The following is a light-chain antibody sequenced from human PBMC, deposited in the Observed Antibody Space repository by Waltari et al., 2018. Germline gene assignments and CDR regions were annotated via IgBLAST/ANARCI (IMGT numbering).Light chain of an antibody. CDR1: QSVSST. Sequence: EIVLTQSPATRSLSPGEGATLSCRASQSVSSTLAWYQQKPGQAPRLLIHGASSRATGIPARFRGSGSGTDFTLTISSLEPEDFAVYYCQQYSKWPLTFGGGTKVEIK. CDR2: GAS. V-gene: IGKV3-11*01. J-gene: IGKJ4*01. CDR3: QQYSKWPLT.